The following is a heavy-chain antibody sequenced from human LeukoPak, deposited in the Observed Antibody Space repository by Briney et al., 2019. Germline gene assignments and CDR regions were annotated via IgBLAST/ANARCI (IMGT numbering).Heavy chain of an antibody. CDR2: IYISGST. CDR3: ARDQYYRGLRAFDI. D-gene: IGHD2/OR15-2a*01. V-gene: IGHV4-4*07. CDR1: GGSISSYY. Sequence: PSETLSLTCTVSGGSISSYYWSWIRQPAGKGLEWIGRIYISGSTNYNPSLKSRVTMSVDTSKNQFSLKLSSVTAADTAVYYCARDQYYRGLRAFDIWGQGTMVTVSS. J-gene: IGHJ3*02.